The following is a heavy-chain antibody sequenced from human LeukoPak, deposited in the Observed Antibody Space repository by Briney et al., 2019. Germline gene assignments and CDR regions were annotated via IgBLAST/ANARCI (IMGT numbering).Heavy chain of an antibody. Sequence: GGSLRLSCVASGFMFDDYDMSWVRQAPGKGLEWVSNINWKGGYIGYADSVKGRFTISRDNAKNSLYLQMNSLRAEDTAVYYCAKDLGWIHFAYWGQGTLVTVSS. CDR1: GFMFDDYD. CDR3: AKDLGWIHFAY. D-gene: IGHD5-18*01. CDR2: INWKGGYI. J-gene: IGHJ4*02. V-gene: IGHV3-20*04.